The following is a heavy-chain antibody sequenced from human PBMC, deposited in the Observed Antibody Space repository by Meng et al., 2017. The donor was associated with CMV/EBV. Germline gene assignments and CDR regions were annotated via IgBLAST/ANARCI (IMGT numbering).Heavy chain of an antibody. V-gene: IGHV4-59*11. CDR2: IYYIGAT. Sequence: SETLSLTCTISGDSSSTHFWSWIRQAPGKGLEWIGYIYYIGATSYNPSLKSRVTISIDTSKNQFSLNLSSVTAADTAIYYCARVDYGSGNFYFDYWAQGTLVTVSS. CDR3: ARVDYGSGNFYFDY. J-gene: IGHJ4*02. CDR1: GDSSSTHF. D-gene: IGHD3-10*01.